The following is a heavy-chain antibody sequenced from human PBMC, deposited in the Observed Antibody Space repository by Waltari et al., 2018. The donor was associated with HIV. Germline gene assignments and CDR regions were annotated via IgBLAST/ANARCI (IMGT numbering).Heavy chain of an antibody. CDR2: ISYDGGKK. J-gene: IGHJ4*02. V-gene: IGHV3-30*18. CDR1: GLTFSSYG. D-gene: IGHD6-19*01. Sequence: VQLVESGGGVVQPGRSLRLSCAASGLTFSSYGIHWVRQAPGKGLGWVAFISYDGGKKYYADSVKGRFTISRDNSKNTLYLQMNSLRAEDTAAYYCAKDRVGDSSGWYSLGDWGQGTLVTVSS. CDR3: AKDRVGDSSGWYSLGD.